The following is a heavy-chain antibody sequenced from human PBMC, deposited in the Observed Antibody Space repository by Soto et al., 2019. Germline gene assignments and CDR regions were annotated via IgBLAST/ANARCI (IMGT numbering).Heavy chain of an antibody. CDR1: GFTFSSYG. J-gene: IGHJ5*02. D-gene: IGHD6-13*01. V-gene: IGHV3-30*18. CDR3: AKDPGQQLVLYWFDP. Sequence: QVQLLECGGGVVQPGRSLRLSCAASGFTFSSYGMHWVRQAPGKGLEWVAVISYDGSKKYYADSVKGRFTISRDNSKNTLYLQMNSLRAEDTAVYYCAKDPGQQLVLYWFDPWGEGSMVTVSS. CDR2: ISYDGSKK.